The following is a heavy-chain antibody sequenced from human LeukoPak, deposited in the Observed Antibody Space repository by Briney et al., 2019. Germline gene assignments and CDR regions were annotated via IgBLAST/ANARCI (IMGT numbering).Heavy chain of an antibody. D-gene: IGHD3-10*01. V-gene: IGHV3-48*03. J-gene: IGHJ5*02. CDR2: ISSSGSTI. CDR1: GFTFSSYE. Sequence: GGSLRLSCAVSGFTFSSYEMNWVRQAPGKGLEWVSYISSSGSTIYYADSVKGRFTISRDNAKKSLYLQMNSLRAEDTAVYYCARAHPTYGSPPWGQGTLVTVSS. CDR3: ARAHPTYGSPP.